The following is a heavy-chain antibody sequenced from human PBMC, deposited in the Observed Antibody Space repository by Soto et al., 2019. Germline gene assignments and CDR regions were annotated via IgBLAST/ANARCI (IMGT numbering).Heavy chain of an antibody. D-gene: IGHD3-10*01. V-gene: IGHV3-30-3*01. CDR1: VFTFSSYA. CDR2: ISYDGSNK. CDR3: ARDLITMVRGVITHYHYGMDV. J-gene: IGHJ6*01. Sequence: PWGSLRLSWASSVFTFSSYAMPWVRQAPGKGLEWVAVISYDGSNKYYADSVNGRFTISIDNCKNTLYLQMNSMRAEDTAVYYCARDLITMVRGVITHYHYGMDVWGQGTAVTVSS.